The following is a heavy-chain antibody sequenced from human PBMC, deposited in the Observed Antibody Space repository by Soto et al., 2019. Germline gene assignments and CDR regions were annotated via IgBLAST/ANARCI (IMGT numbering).Heavy chain of an antibody. D-gene: IGHD6-13*01. CDR3: ALQVKGSWGNFEH. CDR2: IYWDDDK. Sequence: QITLKESGPTLVKPTQTLTLTCTFSGFSLSTSGVGVGWIRQPPGKALERLGIIYWDDDKYYNPSLQSRLTTTNDTTNTQLVTTMPSMDPANTATEYSALQVKGSWGNFEHWGQGALVSVSS. CDR1: GFSLSTSGVG. J-gene: IGHJ4*02. V-gene: IGHV2-5*02.